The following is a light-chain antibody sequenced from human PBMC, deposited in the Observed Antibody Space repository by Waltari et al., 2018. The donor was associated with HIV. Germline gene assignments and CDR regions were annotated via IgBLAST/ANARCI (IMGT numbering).Light chain of an antibody. J-gene: IGLJ2*01. CDR3: SSFATSDTLL. Sequence: QSALTQPASVSGSPGQSITIPCTGTSADLGLYNFVSWYQKHPDKAPQLIIYGNTNRPSGVSYRFSGSKSDNTASLTISGLQAEDEADYYCSSFATSDTLLFGGGTKLTVL. CDR1: SADLGLYNF. V-gene: IGLV2-14*01. CDR2: GNT.